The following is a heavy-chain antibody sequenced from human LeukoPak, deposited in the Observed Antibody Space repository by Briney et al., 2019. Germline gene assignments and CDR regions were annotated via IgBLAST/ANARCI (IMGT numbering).Heavy chain of an antibody. D-gene: IGHD2-15*01. V-gene: IGHV2-70*01. Sequence: VSGPTLVNPTQTLTLTCTFSGFSLSTSGMCVSWIRQPPGKALEWLALTDWDDDKYYSTSLKTRLTISKDTSKNQVVLTMTNMDPVDTATYYCARMRMGAIRPVNDAFDIWGQGTMVTVSS. CDR3: ARMRMGAIRPVNDAFDI. J-gene: IGHJ3*02. CDR1: GFSLSTSGMC. CDR2: TDWDDDK.